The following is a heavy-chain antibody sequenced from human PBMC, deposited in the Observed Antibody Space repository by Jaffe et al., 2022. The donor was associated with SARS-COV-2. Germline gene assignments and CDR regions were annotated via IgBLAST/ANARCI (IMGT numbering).Heavy chain of an antibody. J-gene: IGHJ5*02. Sequence: QVQLVQSGAEVKKPGASVKVSCKASGYTFTSYYMHWVRQAPGQGLEWMGIINPSGGSTSYAQKFQGRVTMTRDTSTSTVYMELSSLRSEDTAVYYCARDVTGTSWHNWFDPWGQGTLVTVSS. V-gene: IGHV1-46*01. CDR1: GYTFTSYY. CDR2: INPSGGST. D-gene: IGHD1-20*01. CDR3: ARDVTGTSWHNWFDP.